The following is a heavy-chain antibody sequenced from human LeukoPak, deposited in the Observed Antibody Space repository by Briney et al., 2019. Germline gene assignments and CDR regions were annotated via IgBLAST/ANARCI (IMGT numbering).Heavy chain of an antibody. Sequence: SETLSLTCTVSGGSISSSSYYWGWIRQPPGKGLEWIGSIYYSGSTYYNPSLKSRVTISVDTSKNQFSLKLSSVTAADTAVYYCARSWYEYSYGPAYWGQGTLVTVSS. CDR1: GGSISSSSYY. V-gene: IGHV4-39*01. D-gene: IGHD5-18*01. J-gene: IGHJ4*02. CDR3: ARSWYEYSYGPAY. CDR2: IYYSGST.